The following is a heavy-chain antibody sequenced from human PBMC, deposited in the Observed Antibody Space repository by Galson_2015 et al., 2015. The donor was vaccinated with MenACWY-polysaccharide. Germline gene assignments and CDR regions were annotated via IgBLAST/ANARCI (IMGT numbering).Heavy chain of an antibody. J-gene: IGHJ6*02. D-gene: IGHD3-22*01. CDR1: GFTFSSYS. CDR3: ARVIPGYYNYGMDV. V-gene: IGHV3-48*01. CDR2: IGSISSTI. Sequence: SLRLSCAASGFTFSSYSMNWVRQAPGKGLEWVSYIGSISSTIYYADSVKGRFTISRDNAKNSLYLQMNSLRAEDTAVYYCARVIPGYYNYGMDVWGQGTTVTVSS.